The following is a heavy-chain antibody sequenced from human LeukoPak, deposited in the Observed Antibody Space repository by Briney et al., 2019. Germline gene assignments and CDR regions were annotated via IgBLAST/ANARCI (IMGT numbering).Heavy chain of an antibody. CDR3: ARDYSSSSNNWFDP. J-gene: IGHJ5*02. Sequence: GASVKVSCKASGYTFTGYYMHWVRQAPGQGLEWMGWINPNSGGTNYAQKFQGRVTMTRDTSISTAYMELSRLRSDDTAVYYCARDYSSSSNNWFDPWGQGTLVTVSS. CDR1: GYTFTGYY. V-gene: IGHV1-2*02. D-gene: IGHD6-13*01. CDR2: INPNSGGT.